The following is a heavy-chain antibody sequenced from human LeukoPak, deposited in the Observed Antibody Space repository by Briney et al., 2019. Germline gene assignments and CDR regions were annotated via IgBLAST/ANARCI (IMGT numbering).Heavy chain of an antibody. J-gene: IGHJ4*02. CDR1: GGTFSSYT. CDR3: ARDSSGYYYGEGFDY. V-gene: IGHV1-69*05. CDR2: IVTLFGTT. D-gene: IGHD3-22*01. Sequence: SVKVSCKASGGTFSSYTFSWVRQAPGQGPEWMGGIVTLFGTTNYAQKFQGRVTITTDESTSTAYMELSSLRSEDTAVYYCARDSSGYYYGEGFDYWGQGTLVTVSS.